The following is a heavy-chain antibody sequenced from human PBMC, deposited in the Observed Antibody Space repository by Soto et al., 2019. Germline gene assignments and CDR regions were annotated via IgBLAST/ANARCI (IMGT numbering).Heavy chain of an antibody. CDR2: MSYDGRKE. V-gene: IGHV3-30*04. Sequence: PGGSLRLSCATSGFTFYTFAMHWVRQAPGKGLEWVAVMSYDGRKEDYGDSVKGRFTISRDNSQKTLYLQMNSLKAEDTAVYYCARDRGYDAHDYYYNAMDVWGQGTMVTVSS. D-gene: IGHD2-15*01. J-gene: IGHJ6*02. CDR1: GFTFYTFA. CDR3: ARDRGYDAHDYYYNAMDV.